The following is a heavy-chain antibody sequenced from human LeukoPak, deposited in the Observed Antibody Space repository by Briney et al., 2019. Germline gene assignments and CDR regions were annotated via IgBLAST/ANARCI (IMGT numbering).Heavy chain of an antibody. D-gene: IGHD3-10*01. CDR1: GFPFSTYS. Sequence: GGSLRLSCAASGFPFSTYSMNWVRQAPGKGLEWVSYITIGSSTIYYADSVKGRFTISRDNAKNSLYLQMNSLRAEDTAVYYCARDRDYGSGSFDYWGQGTLVTVSS. J-gene: IGHJ4*02. V-gene: IGHV3-48*01. CDR3: ARDRDYGSGSFDY. CDR2: ITIGSSTI.